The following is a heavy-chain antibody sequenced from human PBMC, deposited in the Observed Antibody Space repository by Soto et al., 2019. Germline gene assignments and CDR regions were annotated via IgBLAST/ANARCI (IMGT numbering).Heavy chain of an antibody. D-gene: IGHD4-17*01. CDR3: TSDLFFISPATVTPDAY. CDR2: ISPESDKA. V-gene: IGHV1-18*01. J-gene: IGHJ4*02. CDR1: GYTFTSFG. Sequence: VQLVQSGAEVKKPGASVRVSCKASGYTFTSFGLSWVRQAPGQGPEWMGWISPESDKATYAHKFQGRITMTTDKSTPTAYMDLRSLSSDDTAVYYCTSDLFFISPATVTPDAYWGQGTLVSVS.